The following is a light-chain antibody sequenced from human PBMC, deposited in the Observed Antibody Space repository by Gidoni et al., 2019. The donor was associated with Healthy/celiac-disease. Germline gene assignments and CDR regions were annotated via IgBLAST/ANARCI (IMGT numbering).Light chain of an antibody. V-gene: IGLV2-14*03. CDR3: SSYTGSSTVV. Sequence: QPALTQPASVSGSPGQSTTISCTGTSGDVGGDHYVSSYQKHPGKAPQLMIYVVRNRPSGVSNRVSGSQSGNTASLTISGLQAEDEADYYCSSYTGSSTVVFGGGTELTVL. J-gene: IGLJ2*01. CDR2: VVR. CDR1: SGDVGGDHY.